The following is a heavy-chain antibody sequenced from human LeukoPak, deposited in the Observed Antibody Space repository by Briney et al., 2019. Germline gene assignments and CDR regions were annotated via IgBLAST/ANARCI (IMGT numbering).Heavy chain of an antibody. D-gene: IGHD3-10*01. CDR3: AKDRSIGTYYTFDH. J-gene: IGHJ4*02. V-gene: IGHV3-23*01. Sequence: GGSLRLSCAASGFTFSDYAMTWVRQAPGRGLEWVATISGSGVMTYYADSVKGRFTVSGDNSKNTLYLQMSSLTAADTAVYYCAKDRSIGTYYTFDHWGQGTLVTVSA. CDR2: ISGSGVMT. CDR1: GFTFSDYA.